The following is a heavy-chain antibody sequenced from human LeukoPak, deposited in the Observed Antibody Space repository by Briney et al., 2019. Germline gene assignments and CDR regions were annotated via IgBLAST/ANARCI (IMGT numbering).Heavy chain of an antibody. Sequence: PSETLSLTCTVSGGSISRSSYYWGWIRQPPGKGLEWIGSIYYSGSTYYNPSLKSRVTISVDTSKNQFSLKLSSVTAADTAVYYCARHNSPYYYDSSGTNQFDYWGQGTLVTVSS. V-gene: IGHV4-39*01. CDR2: IYYSGST. D-gene: IGHD3-22*01. CDR1: GGSISRSSYY. CDR3: ARHNSPYYYDSSGTNQFDY. J-gene: IGHJ4*02.